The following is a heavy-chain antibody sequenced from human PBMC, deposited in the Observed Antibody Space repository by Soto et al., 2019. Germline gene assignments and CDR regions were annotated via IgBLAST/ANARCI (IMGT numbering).Heavy chain of an antibody. J-gene: IGHJ5*01. CDR2: ISAYNGDT. V-gene: IGHV1-18*01. CDR1: GYTFTNYG. CDR3: ARDGGVNWFDS. Sequence: ASVKVSCKASGYTFTNYGISWVRQAPGQGLEWIGWISAYNGDTNYIQKLQGRVTMTTDTSSSTAYMELRNLRSDDTAVYYCARDGGVNWFDSWGQGTLVTVSS. D-gene: IGHD3-16*01.